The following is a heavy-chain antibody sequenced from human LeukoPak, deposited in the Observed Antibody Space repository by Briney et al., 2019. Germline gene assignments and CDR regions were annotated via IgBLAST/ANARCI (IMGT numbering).Heavy chain of an antibody. CDR2: IYYSGST. CDR3: ARGRRVPLYSSSWYGTTGWFDP. D-gene: IGHD6-13*01. CDR1: GGSISSYY. J-gene: IGHJ5*02. Sequence: SETLSLTCTVSGGSISSYYWSWIRQPPGKGLEWIGYIYYSGSTNYNPSLKSRVTISVDTSKNQFSLKLSSVTAADTAVYYCARGRRVPLYSSSWYGTTGWFDPWGQGTLVTVSS. V-gene: IGHV4-59*12.